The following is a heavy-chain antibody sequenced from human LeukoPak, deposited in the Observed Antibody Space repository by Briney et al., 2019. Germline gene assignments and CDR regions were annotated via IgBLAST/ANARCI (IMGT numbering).Heavy chain of an antibody. CDR3: ARLKTGTTAFFDY. Sequence: SETLSLTCTVSGGSISSYYWSWIRQPAGKGLEWIGRIYSSGSTNYNPSLRSRVTMSVDTSKNQFSLMLTSVTAADTAMYYCARLKTGTTAFFDYLGQGTLVTVSS. D-gene: IGHD1-7*01. CDR2: IYSSGST. CDR1: GGSISSYY. V-gene: IGHV4-4*07. J-gene: IGHJ4*02.